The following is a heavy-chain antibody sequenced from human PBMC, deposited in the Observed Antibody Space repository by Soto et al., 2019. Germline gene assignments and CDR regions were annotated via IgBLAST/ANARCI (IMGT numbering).Heavy chain of an antibody. Sequence: SETLSLTCTVSGDSISTYYWSWIRQPAGKGLEWIGRIYASGSTNYNPSLKSRVTMSVATSKNQFSLKLSSVTAADTAIYYCARGGMVIIPTATAFDYWGQGTLVTVS. J-gene: IGHJ4*02. CDR3: ARGGMVIIPTATAFDY. CDR1: GDSISTYY. D-gene: IGHD2-2*01. CDR2: IYASGST. V-gene: IGHV4-4*07.